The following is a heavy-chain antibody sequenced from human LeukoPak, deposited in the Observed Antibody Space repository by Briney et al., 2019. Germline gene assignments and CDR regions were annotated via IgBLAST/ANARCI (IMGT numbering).Heavy chain of an antibody. V-gene: IGHV1-8*01. CDR3: ARGAPYDILTGYNDDY. Sequence: ASVKVSCKASGYTFTSYDINWVRQATGQELEWMGWMNPNSGNTGYAQKFQGRVTMTRNTSISTAYMELSSLRSEDTAVYYCARGAPYDILTGYNDDYWGQGTLVTVSS. CDR2: MNPNSGNT. D-gene: IGHD3-9*01. J-gene: IGHJ4*02. CDR1: GYTFTSYD.